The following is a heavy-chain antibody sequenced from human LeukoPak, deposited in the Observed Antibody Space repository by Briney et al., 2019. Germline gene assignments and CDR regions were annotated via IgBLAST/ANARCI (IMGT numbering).Heavy chain of an antibody. Sequence: GSLRLSCAASGFTFSSYSMNWIRQPPGKGLEWIGEINHSGSTNYNPSLKSRVTISVDTSKNQFSLKLSSVTAADTAVYYCARVSIRLRFLEWLPDNWFDPWGQGTLVTVSS. CDR2: INHSGST. CDR1: GFTFSSYS. D-gene: IGHD3-3*01. CDR3: ARVSIRLRFLEWLPDNWFDP. J-gene: IGHJ5*02. V-gene: IGHV4-34*01.